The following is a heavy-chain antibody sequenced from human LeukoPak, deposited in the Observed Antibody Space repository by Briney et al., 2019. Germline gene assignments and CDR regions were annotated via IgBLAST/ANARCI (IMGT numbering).Heavy chain of an antibody. CDR3: ARRRIVATRSPIDY. V-gene: IGHV1-69*13. CDR1: RGTFSSYV. Sequence: SVKVSCKASRGTFSSYVVDWVRPAPRQGRDWMGRFIPVFGLDNYAQKFQGRVTITADETTSTAYMELTSLRSEDTAVYYCARRRIVATRSPIDYWGQGTLVIVSS. D-gene: IGHD5-12*01. CDR2: FIPVFGLD. J-gene: IGHJ4*02.